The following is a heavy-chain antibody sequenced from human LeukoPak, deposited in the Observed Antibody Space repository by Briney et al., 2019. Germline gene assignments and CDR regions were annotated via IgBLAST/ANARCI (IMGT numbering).Heavy chain of an antibody. D-gene: IGHD1-20*01. CDR1: GGSISSYY. J-gene: IGHJ5*02. CDR2: IYYSGST. Sequence: SETLSLTCTVSGGSISSYYWSWIRQPPGKGLEWIGYIYYSGSTKYNPSLKSRVTISVDTSKNQFSLKLSSVTAADTAVYYCARAIYRGITGIEGWWFDPWGQGTLVTVSS. V-gene: IGHV4-59*01. CDR3: ARAIYRGITGIEGWWFDP.